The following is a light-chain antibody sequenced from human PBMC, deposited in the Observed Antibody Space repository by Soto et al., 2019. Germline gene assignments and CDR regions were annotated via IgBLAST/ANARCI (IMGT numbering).Light chain of an antibody. J-gene: IGKJ3*01. CDR2: AAS. CDR1: QSISRH. CDR3: QQTYNMPRT. Sequence: DIQMTQSPSSLSASLGDRVTITCRASQSISRHLNWYQQKPGKAPRLLIYAASSLQSGVPSRFSGSGSGTDFILTITSLQPEDSATYYCQQTYNMPRTVGPGTKVDSK. V-gene: IGKV1-39*01.